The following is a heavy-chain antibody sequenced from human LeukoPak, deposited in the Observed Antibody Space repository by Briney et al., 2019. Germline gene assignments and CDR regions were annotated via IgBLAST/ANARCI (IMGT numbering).Heavy chain of an antibody. J-gene: IGHJ4*02. Sequence: ASVKVSRKASGGTFSSYAISWVRQAPGQGLEWMGRIIPILGIANYAQKFRGRVTITADKSTSTAYMELSSLRSEDTAVYYCARASGSYYDFDYWGQGTLVTVSS. D-gene: IGHD1-26*01. V-gene: IGHV1-69*04. CDR2: IIPILGIA. CDR3: ARASGSYYDFDY. CDR1: GGTFSSYA.